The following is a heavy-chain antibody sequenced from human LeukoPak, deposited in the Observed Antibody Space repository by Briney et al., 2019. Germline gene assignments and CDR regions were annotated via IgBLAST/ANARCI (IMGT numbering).Heavy chain of an antibody. CDR3: ARGYSSSSGFDY. J-gene: IGHJ4*02. D-gene: IGHD6-6*01. Sequence: GASVKVSCKASGYTFTGYYMHWVRQAPGQGLEWMGWINPNSGGTNHAQKFQGWVTMTRDTSISTAYMELSRLRSDDTAVYYCARGYSSSSGFDYWGQGTLVTVSS. CDR1: GYTFTGYY. CDR2: INPNSGGT. V-gene: IGHV1-2*04.